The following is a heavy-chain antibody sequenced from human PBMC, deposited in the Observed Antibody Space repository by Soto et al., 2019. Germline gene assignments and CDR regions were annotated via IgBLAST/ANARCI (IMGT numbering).Heavy chain of an antibody. D-gene: IGHD2-15*01. CDR2: IIPIFGTA. CDR3: ARGGYCSGGSCPSYYYYGMDV. V-gene: IGHV1-69*12. CDR1: GGTFSSYA. J-gene: IGHJ6*02. Sequence: QVQLVQSGAEVKKPGSSVKVSCKASGGTFSSYAISWVRQAPGQGLEWMGGIIPIFGTANYAQKFQGRVTITADEPTSTAYMELSSLRSEDTAVYYCARGGYCSGGSCPSYYYYGMDVWGQGTTVTVSS.